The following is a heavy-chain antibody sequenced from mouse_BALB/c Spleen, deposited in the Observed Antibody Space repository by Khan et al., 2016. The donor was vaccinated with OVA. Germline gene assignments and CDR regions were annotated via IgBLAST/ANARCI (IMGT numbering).Heavy chain of an antibody. Sequence: LVKPGASVKISCKASGYSLTGYYMHWVKQSPGKSLEWIGYISCYNGVICYNQMFKGKATFTVDTSSSTAYMQFNSLTSEDSEVCYCAREDDYGSSAMDYWGQGTLVTVSA. CDR3: AREDDYGSSAMDY. V-gene: IGHV1S34*01. CDR2: ISCYNGVI. CDR1: GYSLTGYY. D-gene: IGHD1-1*01. J-gene: IGHJ3*01.